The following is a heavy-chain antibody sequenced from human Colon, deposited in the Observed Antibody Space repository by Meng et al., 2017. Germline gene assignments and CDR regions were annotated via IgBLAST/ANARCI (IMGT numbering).Heavy chain of an antibody. J-gene: IGHJ5*02. CDR2: IFYRGTT. V-gene: IGHV4-39*07. CDR3: VRDGSISGAGVFPNWFDP. D-gene: IGHD6-13*01. Sequence: SETLSLTCTVSGASISSSSYYWGWIRQAPGKGLEWIGSIFYRGTTFYNPFLKSRITLSVDTSKNQFSLDLNSVTAAATATYYCVRDGSISGAGVFPNWFDPWGQGTLVTVSS. CDR1: GASISSSSYY.